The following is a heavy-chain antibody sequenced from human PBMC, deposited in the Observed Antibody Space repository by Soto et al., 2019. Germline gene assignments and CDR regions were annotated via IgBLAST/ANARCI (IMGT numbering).Heavy chain of an antibody. CDR3: AKRPTRCSSTSCPFDY. V-gene: IGHV3-23*01. CDR1: GFTFSSYA. Sequence: GGSLRLSCAASGFTFSSYAMSWVRQAPGKGLEWVSAISGSGGSTYYADSVKGRFTISRDNSKNTLYLQMNSLRAEDTAVYYCAKRPTRCSSTSCPFDYWGQGTLVTVSS. D-gene: IGHD2-2*01. CDR2: ISGSGGST. J-gene: IGHJ4*02.